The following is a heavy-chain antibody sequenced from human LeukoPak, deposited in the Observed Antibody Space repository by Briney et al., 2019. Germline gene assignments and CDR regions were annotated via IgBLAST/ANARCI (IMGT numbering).Heavy chain of an antibody. J-gene: IGHJ6*02. D-gene: IGHD6-19*01. CDR3: ATSPGIAVAGTIVATYYYYGMDV. CDR2: FDPEDGET. CDR1: GYTRTELS. V-gene: IGHV1-24*01. Sequence: ASVKVSCKVSGYTRTELSMHWVRQAPGKGLEWMGGFDPEDGETIYAQKFQGRVTMTEDTSTDTAYMELSSLRSEDTAVYYCATSPGIAVAGTIVATYYYYGMDVWGQGTTVTVSS.